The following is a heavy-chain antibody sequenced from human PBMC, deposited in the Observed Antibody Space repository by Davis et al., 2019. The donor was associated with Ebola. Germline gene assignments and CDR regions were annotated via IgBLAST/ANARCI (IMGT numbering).Heavy chain of an antibody. CDR1: GFTFSSYA. D-gene: IGHD3-3*01. CDR3: AKSGLAFGVVKSHYGMDV. CDR2: ISGSGGST. Sequence: PGGSLRLSCAASGFTFSSYAMTWVRQAPGKGLEWVSAISGSGGSTYYADSVKGQFTISRDNSKKTLYLQMNSLRAEDTDVYYCAKSGLAFGVVKSHYGMDVWGKGTTVTVSS. J-gene: IGHJ6*04. V-gene: IGHV3-23*01.